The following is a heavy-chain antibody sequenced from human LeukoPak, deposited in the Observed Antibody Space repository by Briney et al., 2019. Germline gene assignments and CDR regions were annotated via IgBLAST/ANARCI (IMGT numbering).Heavy chain of an antibody. J-gene: IGHJ3*02. CDR1: GFTFSSYA. CDR2: ISYDGSNK. V-gene: IGHV3-30*04. CDR3: AKEEVAYYYDIIPVPSHAFDI. Sequence: GGSLRLSCAASGFTFSSYAMHWVRQAPGKGLEWVAVISYDGSNKYYADSVKGRFTISRDNSKNTLYLQMNSLRAEDTAVYYCAKEEVAYYYDIIPVPSHAFDIWGQGTMVTVSS. D-gene: IGHD3-22*01.